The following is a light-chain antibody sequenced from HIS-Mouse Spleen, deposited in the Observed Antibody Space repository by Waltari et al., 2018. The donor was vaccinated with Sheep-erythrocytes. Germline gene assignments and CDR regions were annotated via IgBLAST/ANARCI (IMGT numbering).Light chain of an antibody. CDR1: SSNIGNNA. Sequence: QSVLTQPPSVSEAPRQRVTISCSGSSSNIGNNAVNWYQQLPGKAPKLLIYYDDLLSSGVSDRVSGAKSGTSVSLAISGIQSEDEADYYCAAWDDSLNGWVFGGGTKLTVL. J-gene: IGLJ3*02. CDR2: YDD. CDR3: AAWDDSLNGWV. V-gene: IGLV1-36*01.